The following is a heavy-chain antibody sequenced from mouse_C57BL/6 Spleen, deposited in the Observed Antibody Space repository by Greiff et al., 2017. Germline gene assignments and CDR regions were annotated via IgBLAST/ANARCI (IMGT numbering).Heavy chain of an antibody. V-gene: IGHV1-18*01. D-gene: IGHD2-4*01. CDR1: GYTFTDYN. CDR2: INPNNGGT. Sequence: EVQLQQSGAELVKPGASVKMSCKASGYTFTDYNMDWVKQRHGKGLEWIGDINPNNGGTNYNQKFKGKATLTVDKSSSTAYMELSSLTSEDTAVYSCARSDDDGAWFGDWGKGILVTVST. CDR3: ARSDDDGAWFGD. J-gene: IGHJ3*01.